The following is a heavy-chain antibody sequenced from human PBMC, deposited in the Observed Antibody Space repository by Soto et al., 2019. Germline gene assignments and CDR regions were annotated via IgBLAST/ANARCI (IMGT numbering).Heavy chain of an antibody. D-gene: IGHD3-10*01. J-gene: IGHJ6*03. CDR3: ASDGYYGSGSYYNVDYYYYYMDV. Sequence: GGSLRLSCAASGFTFSSYWMHWVRQAPGKGLVWVSRINSDGSSTSYADSVKGRFTISRDNDKNTLYLRMNSLRAEDTAVYYGASDGYYGSGSYYNVDYYYYYMDVWGKGTTVTVSS. V-gene: IGHV3-74*01. CDR2: INSDGSST. CDR1: GFTFSSYW.